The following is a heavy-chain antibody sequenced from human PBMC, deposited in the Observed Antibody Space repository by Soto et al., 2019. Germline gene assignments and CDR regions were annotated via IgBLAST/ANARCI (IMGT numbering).Heavy chain of an antibody. Sequence: QVQLVQSGAEVKKPESSVKVSCKASGGTFSSYTISWVRQAPGQGLEWMGRIIPILGIANYAQKFQGRVTITADKSTSTAYMELSSLRSEDTAVYYCARDRLVGYDSSGSLDYWGQGTLVTVSS. CDR3: ARDRLVGYDSSGSLDY. J-gene: IGHJ4*02. CDR2: IIPILGIA. D-gene: IGHD3-22*01. V-gene: IGHV1-69*08. CDR1: GGTFSSYT.